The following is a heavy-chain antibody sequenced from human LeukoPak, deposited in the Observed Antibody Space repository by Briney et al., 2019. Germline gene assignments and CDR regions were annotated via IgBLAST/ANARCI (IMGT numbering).Heavy chain of an antibody. Sequence: GGSLRLSCAASGFTVSSNYMSWVRQAPGKGLEWVSSISSSSSYIYYADSVKGRFTISRDDAKNSLYLQMNSLRAEDTAVYYCARSYSSRSCDYWGQGTLVTVSS. J-gene: IGHJ4*02. D-gene: IGHD6-13*01. CDR2: ISSSSSYI. CDR3: ARSYSSRSCDY. V-gene: IGHV3-21*01. CDR1: GFTVSSNY.